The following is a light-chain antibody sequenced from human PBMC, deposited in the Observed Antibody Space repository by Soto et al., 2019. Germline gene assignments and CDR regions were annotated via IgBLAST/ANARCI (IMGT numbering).Light chain of an antibody. CDR3: QQYIRSLYT. J-gene: IGKJ2*01. V-gene: IGKV3-20*01. Sequence: EIVLTQSPATLSLSPGEGAALSCRASHNFSASYLAWYQQKPGQAPRLLMHGSSNRAVGIPDRFSGSGSGTEFTLTISRLEPEDFVVYYCQQYIRSLYTFGQGTRLEIK. CDR2: GSS. CDR1: HNFSASY.